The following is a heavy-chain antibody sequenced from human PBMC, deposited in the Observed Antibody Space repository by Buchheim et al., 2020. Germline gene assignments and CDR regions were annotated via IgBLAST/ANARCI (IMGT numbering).Heavy chain of an antibody. D-gene: IGHD6-6*01. V-gene: IGHV4-59*01. Sequence: QVQLQESGPGLVKPSETLSLTCTVSSGSISNYYWSWIRQPPGKGLERIGFKYFSGRDNYNPSLKSRVTFSLDTSKNQFSLKLTSVTAADTAVYFCARYRNSPRYNFDSWGQGAL. CDR2: KYFSGRD. CDR3: ARYRNSPRYNFDS. CDR1: SGSISNYY. J-gene: IGHJ4*02.